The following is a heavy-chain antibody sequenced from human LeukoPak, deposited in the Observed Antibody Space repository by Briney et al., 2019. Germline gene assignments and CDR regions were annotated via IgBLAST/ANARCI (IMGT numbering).Heavy chain of an antibody. CDR2: IYQSGST. D-gene: IGHD3-16*01. CDR1: GGSISSSNW. Sequence: SETLSLTCAVSGGSISSSNWWSWVRQPPGKGLEWIGEIYQSGSTNYNPSLKSRVTISVDKSKNQFSLKLNSVTAADTAVYYCAQGGTPNWFDPWGQGTLVTVSS. J-gene: IGHJ5*02. CDR3: AQGGTPNWFDP. V-gene: IGHV4-4*02.